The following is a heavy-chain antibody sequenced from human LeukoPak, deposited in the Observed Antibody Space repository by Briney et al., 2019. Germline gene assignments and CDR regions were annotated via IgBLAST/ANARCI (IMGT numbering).Heavy chain of an antibody. V-gene: IGHV4-61*02. J-gene: IGHJ4*02. CDR3: AREGAAQRGEGSFDY. D-gene: IGHD3-10*01. Sequence: SQTLSLTCTVSDDSISSGRYYWSWIRQSAGKGLEWIGRIHSSGNTNYNPSLKSRVTISVDASKNHFSLKLTSVSIADTAVYYCAREGAAQRGEGSFDYWGQGTLVPVSS. CDR2: IHSSGNT. CDR1: DDSISSGRYY.